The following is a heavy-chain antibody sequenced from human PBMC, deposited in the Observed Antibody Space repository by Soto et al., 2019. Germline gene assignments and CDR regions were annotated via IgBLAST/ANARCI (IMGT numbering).Heavy chain of an antibody. J-gene: IGHJ6*02. CDR2: INPSGGST. CDR3: ARGLLKRRITMVRGAIYYYGMDV. Sequence: ASVKVSCKASGYTFTSYYMHWVRQAPGQGLEWMGIINPSGGSTSYAQKFQGRVTMTRDTSTSTVYMELSSLRSEDTAVYYCARGLLKRRITMVRGAIYYYGMDVWGQGTTVTVSS. V-gene: IGHV1-46*01. CDR1: GYTFTSYY. D-gene: IGHD3-10*01.